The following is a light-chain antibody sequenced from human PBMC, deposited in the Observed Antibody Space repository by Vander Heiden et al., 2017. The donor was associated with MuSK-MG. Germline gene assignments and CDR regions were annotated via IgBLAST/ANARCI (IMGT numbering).Light chain of an antibody. CDR1: GSNIGRNS. Sequence: QSVLPQPPSASGTPGQGLTISCSGSGSNIGRNSVNWFQQVPGTAPKLLIYSDNQRPSGVPDRFSGSKSGTSASLAISALQSDDETDFYCATWDDSLHGPVFGGGTKVTVL. CDR3: ATWDDSLHGPV. V-gene: IGLV1-44*01. CDR2: SDN. J-gene: IGLJ3*02.